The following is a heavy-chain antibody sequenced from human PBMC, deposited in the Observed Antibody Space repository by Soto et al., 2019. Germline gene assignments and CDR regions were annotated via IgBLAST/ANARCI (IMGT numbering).Heavy chain of an antibody. CDR3: ARRAETNGWNGFGADKYYFDF. CDR2: MNPNTGNS. CDR1: GYTFTSYD. D-gene: IGHD1-1*01. J-gene: IGHJ4*02. Sequence: ASVKVSCKASGYTFTSYDIYWVRQATGQGLEWMGWMNPNTGNSGYAQKSQGRVTMTSDTSISTAHMELSSLRSEDTAVYYCARRAETNGWNGFGADKYYFDFWGQGTLVTVSS. V-gene: IGHV1-8*01.